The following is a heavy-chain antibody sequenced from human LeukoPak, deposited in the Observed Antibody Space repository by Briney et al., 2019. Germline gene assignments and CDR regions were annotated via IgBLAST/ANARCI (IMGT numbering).Heavy chain of an antibody. CDR3: ARGYHYYGSGILDY. V-gene: IGHV3-21*01. J-gene: IGHJ4*02. CDR2: ISSSSSYI. CDR1: GFTFSSYS. D-gene: IGHD3-10*01. Sequence: GGSLRLSCAASGFTFSSYSMNWVRQAPGKGLEWVSSISSSSSYIYYADSVKGRFTISRDNAKNSLYPQMNSLRAEDTAVYYCARGYHYYGSGILDYWGQGTLVTVSS.